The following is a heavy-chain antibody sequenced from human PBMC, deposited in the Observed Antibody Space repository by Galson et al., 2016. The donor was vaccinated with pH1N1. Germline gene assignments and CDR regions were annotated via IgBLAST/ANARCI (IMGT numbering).Heavy chain of an antibody. CDR3: ARNGYGDYVGYFDY. D-gene: IGHD4-17*01. J-gene: IGHJ4*01. Sequence: PALVKPTQTLTLTCTFSGFSPSTSGVGVGWIRQPPGKALEWLALIYWDDDKRYSPSLKSRLTITKDTSKNQVVLTMTNMDPVDAATYYCARNGYGDYVGYFDYWGQGTLVTVPS. CDR2: IYWDDDK. CDR1: GFSPSTSGVG. V-gene: IGHV2-5*02.